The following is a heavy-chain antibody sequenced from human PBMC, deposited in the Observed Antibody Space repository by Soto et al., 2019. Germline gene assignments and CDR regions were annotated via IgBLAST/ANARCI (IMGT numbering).Heavy chain of an antibody. CDR3: ARLKSPYGDNGRFDP. CDR1: GGSLSSHY. D-gene: IGHD4-17*01. CDR2: IYYSGST. V-gene: IGHV4-59*11. J-gene: IGHJ5*02. Sequence: PSETLSLTWSVSGGSLSSHYWSWIRQPPGKGLEWIGYIYYSGSTNYNPSLQSRLSISVDTSKKQFSLKLRSVTAADTAVYYCARLKSPYGDNGRFDPWGQGTLVTVSS.